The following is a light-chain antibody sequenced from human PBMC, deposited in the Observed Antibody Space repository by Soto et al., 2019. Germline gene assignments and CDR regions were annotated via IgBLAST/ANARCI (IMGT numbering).Light chain of an antibody. Sequence: EGVLTQSPGTLSLSPGERVTLSCRASQSVSSSYLAWYQQKPGQAPRLLIYGASTRATGIPDRFSASGSGTDFTLTISGLEPEDFAVYYCQQYGSSLITFGQGTRLEIK. J-gene: IGKJ5*01. V-gene: IGKV3-20*01. CDR3: QQYGSSLIT. CDR1: QSVSSSY. CDR2: GAS.